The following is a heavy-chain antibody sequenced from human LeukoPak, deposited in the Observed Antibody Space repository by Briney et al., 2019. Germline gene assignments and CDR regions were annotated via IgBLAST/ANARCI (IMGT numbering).Heavy chain of an antibody. CDR2: IYYSGST. CDR3: ARGLWFGASDY. J-gene: IGHJ4*02. Sequence: SETLSLTCTVSGGSISSYYWSWIRQPPGKGLEWIGYIYYSGSTNYNPSLKSRVTISVDTSKNQFSLKLSSVTAADTAVYYCARGLWFGASDYWGQGTLVTVSS. CDR1: GGSISSYY. V-gene: IGHV4-59*01. D-gene: IGHD3-10*01.